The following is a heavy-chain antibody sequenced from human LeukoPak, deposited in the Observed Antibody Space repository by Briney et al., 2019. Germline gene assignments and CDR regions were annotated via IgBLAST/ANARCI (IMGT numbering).Heavy chain of an antibody. CDR1: GYSFTSYY. J-gene: IGHJ5*02. V-gene: IGHV1-46*01. CDR3: AREAVTISGLVRTQTTKSPHRFDP. Sequence: GASVKVSCKASGYSFTSYYMHWVRQAPGQGLEWMGIINPSGGSTNYAQKFQGRVTMTRDMSTSTVYMELSSLRSEDTAVYYCAREAVTISGLVRTQTTKSPHRFDPWGQGTLVTVSS. CDR2: INPSGGST. D-gene: IGHD3-3*01.